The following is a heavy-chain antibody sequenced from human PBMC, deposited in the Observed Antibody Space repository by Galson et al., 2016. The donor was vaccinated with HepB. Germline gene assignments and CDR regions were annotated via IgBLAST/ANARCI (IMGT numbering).Heavy chain of an antibody. CDR1: GGSFRGFY. D-gene: IGHD2-15*01. J-gene: IGHJ3*02. CDR2: MDHSGRS. CDR3: VQGPRNVDVGVAATPIQIDAFDI. Sequence: ETLSLTCAVHGGSFRGFYWTWIRQSPGKGLEWIGEMDHSGRSNYNPSLKSRVTILVETSKNQFSLKMNSVTAADTALYYCVQGPRNVDVGVAATPIQIDAFDIWAQGTMFIVSS. V-gene: IGHV4-34*01.